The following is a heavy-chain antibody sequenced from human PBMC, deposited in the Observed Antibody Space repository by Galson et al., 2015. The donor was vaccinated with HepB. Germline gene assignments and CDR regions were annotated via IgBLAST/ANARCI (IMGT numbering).Heavy chain of an antibody. CDR2: IDPTDSYT. V-gene: IGHV5-10-1*01. D-gene: IGHD6-19*01. J-gene: IGHJ4*02. CDR3: ARLQSSIAVAVDY. CDR1: GYTFTNYW. Sequence: QSGAEVKKPGESLTISCTASGYTFTNYWISWVRQMPGKGLEWMGRIDPTDSYTNYRPSFQGHVTISVDKSTSTAFLHWSSLQASDTAVYYCARLQSSIAVAVDYGGQGTLITVSS.